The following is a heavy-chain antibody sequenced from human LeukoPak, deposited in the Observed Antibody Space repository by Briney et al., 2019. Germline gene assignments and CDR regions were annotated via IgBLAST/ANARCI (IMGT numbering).Heavy chain of an antibody. J-gene: IGHJ5*02. Sequence: KSSQILSLTCAVYVGSFSDYNGSCIRQPQGKLLERTGYIYYSGTHNYNTSLKSRVTISVDTSKNQFSLKLSSVTAADTALYYCARDLSQSAPAADLFDPWGQGTLVTLSS. CDR2: IYYSGTH. D-gene: IGHD6-25*01. CDR1: VGSFSDYN. CDR3: ARDLSQSAPAADLFDP. V-gene: IGHV4-59*01.